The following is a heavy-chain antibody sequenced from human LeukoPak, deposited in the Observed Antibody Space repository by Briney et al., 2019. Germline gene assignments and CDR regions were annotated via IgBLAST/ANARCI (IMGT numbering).Heavy chain of an antibody. CDR3: ARAPRTTVTGPDY. V-gene: IGHV4-31*03. CDR2: IYYSGST. D-gene: IGHD4-17*01. CDR1: GGSISSGGYY. Sequence: SQTLSLTCTVSGGSISSGGYYWRWIRQHPGKGLEWIGYIYYSGSTYYNPSLKSRVTISVDTSKNQFSLKLSSVTAADTAVYYCARAPRTTVTGPDYWGQGTLVTVSS. J-gene: IGHJ4*02.